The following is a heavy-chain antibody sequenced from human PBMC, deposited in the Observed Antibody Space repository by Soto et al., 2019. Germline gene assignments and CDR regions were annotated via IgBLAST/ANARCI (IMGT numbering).Heavy chain of an antibody. J-gene: IGHJ4*02. CDR3: ARNSITMVRGVPRAVYFDY. Sequence: PSETLSLTCAVSGGSISSGGYSWSWIRQPPGKSLEWIGYIYHSGSTYYNPSLKSRVTISVDRSKNQFSLKLSSVTAADTAVYYCARNSITMVRGVPRAVYFDYWGQGTLVTVSS. V-gene: IGHV4-30-2*01. CDR2: IYHSGST. D-gene: IGHD3-10*01. CDR1: GGSISSGGYS.